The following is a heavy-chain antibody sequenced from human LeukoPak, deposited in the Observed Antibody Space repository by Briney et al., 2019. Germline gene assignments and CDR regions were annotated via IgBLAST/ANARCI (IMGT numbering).Heavy chain of an antibody. CDR2: IERDGRST. J-gene: IGHJ4*02. D-gene: IGHD1-26*01. CDR1: GFTFSSYW. Sequence: QPGGSLRLSCAASGFTFSSYWMHWVRQAPGKGLVWVSRIERDGRSTSYADSVRGRFTISRDNAKNTLYLQMNSLRAEDTALYYCAREHRHEGATVDSWGQGTLVTVSS. V-gene: IGHV3-74*01. CDR3: AREHRHEGATVDS.